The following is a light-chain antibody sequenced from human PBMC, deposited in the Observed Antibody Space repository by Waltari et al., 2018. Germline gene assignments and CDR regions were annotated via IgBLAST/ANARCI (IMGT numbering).Light chain of an antibody. V-gene: IGKV3-20*01. J-gene: IGKJ1*01. CDR3: QQYGFSSWT. CDR1: QSIDSNY. Sequence: ELVLTQSPATLSLSPGESATLSCRASQSIDSNYVAWYQQKPGQAPRLLISGASTRATGIPDRFRGSESGTDFFTLTINRLEPEDFAVYYCQQYGFSSWTFGQGTKVEMK. CDR2: GAS.